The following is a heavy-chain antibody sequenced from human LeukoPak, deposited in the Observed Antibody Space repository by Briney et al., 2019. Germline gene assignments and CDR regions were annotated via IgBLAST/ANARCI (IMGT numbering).Heavy chain of an antibody. CDR2: IYPSGST. CDR1: GGSISDYY. D-gene: IGHD3-10*01. CDR3: ARDTGYFGSGGFDL. Sequence: SETLSLTCTVSGGSISDYYWSWIRQPAGKGLEWIRRIYPSGSTNYSPSLKSRFTMSVDTSKNQFSLRLSSVTAADTAVYYCARDTGYFGSGGFDLWGQGTLVTVSS. V-gene: IGHV4-4*07. J-gene: IGHJ4*02.